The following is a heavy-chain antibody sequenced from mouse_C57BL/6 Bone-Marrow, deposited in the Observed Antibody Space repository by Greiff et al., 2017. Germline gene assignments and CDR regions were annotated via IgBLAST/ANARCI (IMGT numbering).Heavy chain of an antibody. D-gene: IGHD2-2*01. CDR1: GYTFTSYW. CDR2: IDPSDSET. V-gene: IGHV1-52*01. CDR3: ARGRGVRGAMDY. Sequence: QVQLKQPGAELVRPGSSVKLSCKASGYTFTSYWMHWVKQRPIQGLEWIGNIDPSDSETHYNQKFKDKATLTVDKSSSTAYMQLSSLTSEDSAVYYCARGRGVRGAMDYWGQGTSVTVSS. J-gene: IGHJ4*01.